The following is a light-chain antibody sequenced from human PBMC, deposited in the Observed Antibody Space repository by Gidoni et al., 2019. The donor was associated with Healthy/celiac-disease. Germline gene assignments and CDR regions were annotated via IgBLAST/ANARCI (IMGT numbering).Light chain of an antibody. Sequence: SYELTQPPSVSVSPGQTASITCSGDKLGDKYACWYQQKPGQSPVLVIYQDSKRPSGIPERFSGSNSGNTATLTISGTQAMDEADYYCQAWDGSTAVVFGGGTKLTV. CDR1: KLGDKY. J-gene: IGLJ2*01. V-gene: IGLV3-1*01. CDR3: QAWDGSTAVV. CDR2: QDS.